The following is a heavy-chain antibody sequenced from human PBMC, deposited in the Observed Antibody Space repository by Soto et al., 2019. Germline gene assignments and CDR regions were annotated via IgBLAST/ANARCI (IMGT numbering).Heavy chain of an antibody. V-gene: IGHV4-34*01. Sequence: QVQLQQWGAGLLKPSETLSLTCAVYGGSFSGYYWSWVRQPPGKGLEWIGEINHSGRTNYNPSLKSRVTISVDTSKNQFSLKLNAVTAADTAVYYCARGKYSSSWFDYWGQGTLVTVSS. J-gene: IGHJ4*02. D-gene: IGHD6-13*01. CDR3: ARGKYSSSWFDY. CDR2: INHSGRT. CDR1: GGSFSGYY.